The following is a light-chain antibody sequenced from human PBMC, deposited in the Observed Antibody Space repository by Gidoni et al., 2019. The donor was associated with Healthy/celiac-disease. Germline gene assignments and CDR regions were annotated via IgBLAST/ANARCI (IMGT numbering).Light chain of an antibody. CDR3: QQRSNWQGFT. Sequence: EIVLTQAPATLSLSPGVRATLSCSASQSVSSYLAWYQQQPGQAPRLLIYDASNRATGIPARFSGSGSGTDFTLTISSLEPEDFAVYYCQQRSNWQGFTFGPGTKVDIK. CDR1: QSVSSY. CDR2: DAS. J-gene: IGKJ3*01. V-gene: IGKV3-11*01.